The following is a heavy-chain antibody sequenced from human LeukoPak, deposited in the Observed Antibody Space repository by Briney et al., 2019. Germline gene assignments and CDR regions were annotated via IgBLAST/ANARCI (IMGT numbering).Heavy chain of an antibody. Sequence: PGGSLRLSCAASGFTFSSYAISWVRQAPGKGLEWVSAISSSGGSTYYADSVKGRFTISRDNSKNTLYLQMNSLRAEDTAVYYCARSTSFRSNYYYYGMDVWGQGTTVTVSS. CDR2: ISSSGGST. D-gene: IGHD2-2*01. CDR3: ARSTSFRSNYYYYGMDV. CDR1: GFTFSSYA. J-gene: IGHJ6*02. V-gene: IGHV3-23*01.